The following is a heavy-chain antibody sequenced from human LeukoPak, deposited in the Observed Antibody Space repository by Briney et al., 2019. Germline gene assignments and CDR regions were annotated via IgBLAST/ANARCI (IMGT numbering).Heavy chain of an antibody. CDR1: GGSISSSSYY. CDR3: ARGGYGSGSYSPDYYYYMDV. Sequence: SETLSFTCTVSGGSISSSSYYWSWIRQPPGKGLEWIGYIYYSGSTNYNPSLKSRVTISVDTSKNQFSLKLSSVTAADTAVYYCARGGYGSGSYSPDYYYYMDVWGKGTTVTISS. J-gene: IGHJ6*03. V-gene: IGHV4-61*01. CDR2: IYYSGST. D-gene: IGHD3-10*01.